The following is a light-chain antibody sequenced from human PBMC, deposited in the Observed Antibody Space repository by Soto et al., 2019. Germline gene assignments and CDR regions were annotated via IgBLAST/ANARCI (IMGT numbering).Light chain of an antibody. CDR2: GAS. CDR3: QQYNYYPYT. V-gene: IGKV1-5*01. CDR1: QSVSSW. J-gene: IGKJ2*01. Sequence: DSQMTQSPSTLPASVGDTITITCRASQSVSSWLAWYHQKTGQAPKLLIYGASSLESRVPARFSGSGSGTEFSLTITSLQPDDFATDYCQQYNYYPYTFGGGTKLEIK.